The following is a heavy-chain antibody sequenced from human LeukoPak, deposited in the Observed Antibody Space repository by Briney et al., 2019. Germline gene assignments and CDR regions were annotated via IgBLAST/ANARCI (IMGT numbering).Heavy chain of an antibody. V-gene: IGHV3-23*01. D-gene: IGHD1-26*01. Sequence: QAGGSLRLSCVASGFTFSTYAMSWVRQAPGKGLEWVSSISDRSVSIYYADSVRGRFTISRDNSKYTLSLQMNSLRAEDTAIYWCAGSPSYSGDYPYDAFDMWGQGTMVTVSS. CDR1: GFTFSTYA. CDR3: AGSPSYSGDYPYDAFDM. CDR2: ISDRSVSI. J-gene: IGHJ3*02.